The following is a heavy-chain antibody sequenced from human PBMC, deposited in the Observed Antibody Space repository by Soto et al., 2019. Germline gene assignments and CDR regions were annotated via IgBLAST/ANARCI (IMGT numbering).Heavy chain of an antibody. V-gene: IGHV3-23*01. Sequence: PGGSLRLSCAASGFTFSSYAVSWVRQAPGKGPEWISSISGSGSTIYYADSVKGRFTISRDNSKNTLYLQMSSLRAEDTAVYYCAKVFYYYDSSGYYYFDYWDQGTLVTGS. CDR2: ISGSGSTI. CDR1: GFTFSSYA. D-gene: IGHD3-22*01. J-gene: IGHJ4*02. CDR3: AKVFYYYDSSGYYYFDY.